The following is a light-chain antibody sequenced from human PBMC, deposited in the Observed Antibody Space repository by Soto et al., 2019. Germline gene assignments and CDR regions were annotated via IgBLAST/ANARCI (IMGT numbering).Light chain of an antibody. V-gene: IGKV1-5*03. CDR1: QNINVW. J-gene: IGKJ5*01. CDR3: QQDKAYSYT. Sequence: DIQMTQSPPTLSASVGDRVTIRCRATQNINVWLAWYQQKPGKAPKLLISKASSLEGGVPSRFSGSGSGTEFALTISSLQPDDFATYYCQQDKAYSYTFGQGTRLEI. CDR2: KAS.